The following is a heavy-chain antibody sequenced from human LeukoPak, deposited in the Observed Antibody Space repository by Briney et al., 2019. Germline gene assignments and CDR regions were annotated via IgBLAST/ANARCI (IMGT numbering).Heavy chain of an antibody. CDR3: ASSTAGSGRGYYFDY. J-gene: IGHJ4*02. Sequence: GESLKISCKGSGYDFADYWIAWVRQMPGKGLEWMGIIYPDDSDTQYSPSFQGQVTISADKSISTAFLQWNILRASDTAMYYCASSTAGSGRGYYFDYWGQGTLVTVSS. V-gene: IGHV5-51*01. CDR2: IYPDDSDT. CDR1: GYDFADYW. D-gene: IGHD2-2*01.